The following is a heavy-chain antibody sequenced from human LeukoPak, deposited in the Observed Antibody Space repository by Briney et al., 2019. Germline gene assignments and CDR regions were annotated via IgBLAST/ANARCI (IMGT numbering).Heavy chain of an antibody. CDR3: AKAPNQYSTSDAFDV. V-gene: IGHV3-23*01. D-gene: IGHD5-18*01. CDR1: GFSFNNYA. J-gene: IGHJ3*01. CDR2: LGHTGDDT. Sequence: GGSLRLSCAASGFSFNNYAMSWVRQAPGKGLEWVSTLGHTGDDTYYADSVKGRFTISRDNSRNTLFLQLNSLRGEDTAVHYCAKAPNQYSTSDAFDVWGQGTMVTVSS.